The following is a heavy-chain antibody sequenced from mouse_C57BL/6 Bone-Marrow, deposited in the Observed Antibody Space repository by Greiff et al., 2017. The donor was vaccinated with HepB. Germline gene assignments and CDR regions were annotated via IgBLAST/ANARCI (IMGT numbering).Heavy chain of an antibody. Sequence: EVKLLESGPVLVKPGASVKMSCKASGYTFTDYYMNWVKQSHGKSLEWIGVINPYNGGTSYNQKFKGKATLTVDKSSSTAYMELNSLTSEDSAVYYCAREGYLLWLRRGFDYWGQGTTLTVSS. V-gene: IGHV1-19*01. J-gene: IGHJ2*01. CDR1: GYTFTDYY. CDR3: AREGYLLWLRRGFDY. D-gene: IGHD2-2*01. CDR2: INPYNGGT.